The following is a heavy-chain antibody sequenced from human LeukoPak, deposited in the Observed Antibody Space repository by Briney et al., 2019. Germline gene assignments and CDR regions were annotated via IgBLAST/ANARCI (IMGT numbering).Heavy chain of an antibody. D-gene: IGHD2-21*02. CDR1: GGSIRSSSHY. V-gene: IGHV4-39*01. CDR2: IYYSGIT. CDR3: AGILVVTATDYFQY. J-gene: IGHJ4*02. Sequence: SETLSLTCTVSGGSIRSSSHYWGWIRQPPGKGLEWIGSIYYSGITYYDPSLKSRVTISVYTSKNQFSLNLRSVTAADTAVYYCAGILVVTATDYFQYWGQGILVTVSS.